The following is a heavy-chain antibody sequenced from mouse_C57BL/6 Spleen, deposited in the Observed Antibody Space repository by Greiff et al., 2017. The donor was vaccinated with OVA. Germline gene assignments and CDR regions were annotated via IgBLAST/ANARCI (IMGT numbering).Heavy chain of an antibody. CDR1: GYAFTNYL. J-gene: IGHJ4*01. CDR2: INPGSGGT. CDR3: ARRGTSTRNAMDY. D-gene: IGHD2-14*01. Sequence: QVQLQQSGAELVRPGPSVKVSCKASGYAFTNYLIEWVKQRPGQGLEWIGVINPGSGGTNYNEKFKGKATLTADKSSSTAYMQLSSLTSEDSAVYFCARRGTSTRNAMDYWGQGTSVTVSS. V-gene: IGHV1-54*01.